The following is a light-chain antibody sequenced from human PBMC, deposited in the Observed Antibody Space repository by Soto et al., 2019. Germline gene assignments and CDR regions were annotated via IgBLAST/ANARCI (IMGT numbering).Light chain of an antibody. CDR1: SSNIGSSS. CDR3: AAWDVSLNGHYA. V-gene: IGLV1-44*01. J-gene: IGLJ1*01. Sequence: QSVLTQPPSASGTPGQSVTISCSGSSSNIGSSSVNWYQQLPGAAPKLLIYNNNQWPSGVPDRFSGSKSGTSASLAISGLQSEDEADYYCAAWDVSLNGHYAFGTGTKVTVL. CDR2: NNN.